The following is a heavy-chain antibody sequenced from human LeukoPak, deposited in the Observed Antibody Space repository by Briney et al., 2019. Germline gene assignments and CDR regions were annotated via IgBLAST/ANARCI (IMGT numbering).Heavy chain of an antibody. CDR3: ARDWEDYGDYYFDY. D-gene: IGHD4-17*01. Sequence: ASVKVSCKASGYTFTSYAMHWVRQAPGQRLEWMGWINAGNGNTKYSQKFQGRVTITRDTSASTAYMELSSLRSEDTAVHYCARDWEDYGDYYFDYWGQGTLVTVSS. CDR1: GYTFTSYA. J-gene: IGHJ4*02. CDR2: INAGNGNT. V-gene: IGHV1-3*01.